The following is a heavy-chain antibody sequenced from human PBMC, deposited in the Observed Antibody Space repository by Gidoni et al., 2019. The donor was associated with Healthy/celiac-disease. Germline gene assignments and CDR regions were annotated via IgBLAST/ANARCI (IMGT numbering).Heavy chain of an antibody. CDR2: IYPGDSDT. V-gene: IGHV5-51*01. D-gene: IGHD6-6*01. CDR3: ARLEYSSSSAYYYGMDV. Sequence: EVQLVQSGAEVNKPGESLKISCKVSGYSFTSYWIGWVRQMPGKGLEWMGIIYPGDSDTRYSPSFQGQVTISADKSISTAYLQWSSLKASDTAMYYCARLEYSSSSAYYYGMDVWGQGTTVTVSS. J-gene: IGHJ6*02. CDR1: GYSFTSYW.